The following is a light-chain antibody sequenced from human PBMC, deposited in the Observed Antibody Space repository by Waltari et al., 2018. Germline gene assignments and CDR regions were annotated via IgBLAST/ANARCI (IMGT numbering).Light chain of an antibody. CDR1: QAIGNN. CDR3: QQGFSYPPT. V-gene: IGKV1-16*01. CDR2: TTS. J-gene: IGKJ4*01. Sequence: QLTLSPSSLSAFVGDTVPVTCQANQAIGNNLNWFQQKAGKAPKLLIYTTSSLQNGIPSRFSGSGSGTDFTLTISGLQPEDFATYICQQGFSYPPTFGGGTKVEIK.